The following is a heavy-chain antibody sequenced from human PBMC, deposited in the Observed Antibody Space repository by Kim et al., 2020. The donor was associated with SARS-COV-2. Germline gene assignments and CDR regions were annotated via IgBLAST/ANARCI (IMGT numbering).Heavy chain of an antibody. CDR2: INSYWSST. CDR3: ASCFLGRAAYLDAFDI. J-gene: IGHJ3*02. CDR1: GFTFSSYW. Sequence: GGSLRLSCAASGFTFSSYWMHWIRHAPGKGLVWVSRINSYWSSTSYADSVKGRFTTSRDNAKNTLYPQMNSLRADDTAVYYCASCFLGRAAYLDAFDIWGQGTMVTVSS. D-gene: IGHD3-3*01. V-gene: IGHV3-74*01.